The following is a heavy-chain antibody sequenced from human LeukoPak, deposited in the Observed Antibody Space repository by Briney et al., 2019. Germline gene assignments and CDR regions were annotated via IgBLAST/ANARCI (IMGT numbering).Heavy chain of an antibody. CDR3: ARNYGGRQYYFDY. D-gene: IGHD4-23*01. Sequence: SETLSLTCTVSGGSISSYYWSWIRQPPGKGLEWIGYIYYSGSTNYNPSLKSRVTISVDTSKNQFSLKLSSATAADTAVYYCARNYGGRQYYFDYWGQGTLVTVSS. CDR1: GGSISSYY. V-gene: IGHV4-59*01. CDR2: IYYSGST. J-gene: IGHJ4*02.